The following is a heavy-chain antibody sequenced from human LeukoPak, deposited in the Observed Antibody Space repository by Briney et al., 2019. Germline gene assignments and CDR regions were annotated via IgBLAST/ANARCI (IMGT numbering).Heavy chain of an antibody. CDR3: ARGRATAMVTSLGYFDY. J-gene: IGHJ4*02. V-gene: IGHV1-69*04. CDR2: IIPIFGIA. CDR1: GGTFSSYA. Sequence: SVKVSCKASGGTFSSYAISWVRQAPGQWLEWMGRIIPIFGIANYAQKFQGRVTITADKSTSTAYMELSSLRSEDTAVYYCARGRATAMVTSLGYFDYWGQGTLVTVSS. D-gene: IGHD5-18*01.